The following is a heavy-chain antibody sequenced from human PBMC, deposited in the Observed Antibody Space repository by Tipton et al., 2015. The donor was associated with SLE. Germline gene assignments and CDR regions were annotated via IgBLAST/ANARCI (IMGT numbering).Heavy chain of an antibody. J-gene: IGHJ3*02. Sequence: TLSLTCTVSGGSISSYYWSWIRQPPVKGLEWIGYIYYSGSTNYNPSLRSRVTISVDTSKNQFSLKLSSVTAADTAVYYCARVVAAAGTAFDIWSQGTMVTVSS. D-gene: IGHD6-13*01. CDR2: IYYSGST. CDR3: ARVVAAAGTAFDI. CDR1: GGSISSYY. V-gene: IGHV4-59*12.